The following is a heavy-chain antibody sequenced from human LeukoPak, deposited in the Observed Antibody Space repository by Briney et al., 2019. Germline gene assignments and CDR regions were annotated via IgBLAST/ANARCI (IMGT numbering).Heavy chain of an antibody. CDR1: GFTFSSYW. D-gene: IGHD1-14*01. Sequence: GGSLRLSCAASGFTFSSYWMHWVRQAPGKGLVWVSRISTDGSTTTYADSVKGRFTISRDNAKNTAYLQMNSLRAEDTAVYYCAGGPAYWGQGTLVTVSS. CDR3: AGGPAY. V-gene: IGHV3-74*01. CDR2: ISTDGSTT. J-gene: IGHJ4*02.